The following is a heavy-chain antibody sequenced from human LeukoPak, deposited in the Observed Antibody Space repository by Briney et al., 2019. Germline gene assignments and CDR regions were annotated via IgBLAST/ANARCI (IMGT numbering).Heavy chain of an antibody. CDR3: AAASPHQYRSSTSCPRHVNYYYGMDV. J-gene: IGHJ6*02. CDR2: IVVGSGNT. Sequence: SVKVSCKASGFTFTSSAVQWVRQARGQRVEWIGWIVVGSGNTNYAQKFQERVTITRDMSTSTAYMELSSLRSEDTAVYYCAAASPHQYRSSTSCPRHVNYYYGMDVWGQGTTVTVSS. CDR1: GFTFTSSA. D-gene: IGHD2-2*01. V-gene: IGHV1-58*01.